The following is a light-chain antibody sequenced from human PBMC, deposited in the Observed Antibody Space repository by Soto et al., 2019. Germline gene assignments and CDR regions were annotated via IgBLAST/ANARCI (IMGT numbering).Light chain of an antibody. CDR1: NSNIGNNY. CDR3: GTRDSSRIGYV. V-gene: IGLV1-51*01. J-gene: IGLJ1*01. Sequence: QSVLTQPPSVSAAPGQRVTISCSGSNSNIGNNYVSWYQQLPGTAPKLLIYDNNKRPSGIPDRFSGSKSGTSATLDITGLQTGDEADYYCGTRDSSRIGYVFGTGTQLTVL. CDR2: DNN.